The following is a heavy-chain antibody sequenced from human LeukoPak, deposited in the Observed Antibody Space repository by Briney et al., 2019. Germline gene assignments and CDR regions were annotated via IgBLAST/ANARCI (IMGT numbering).Heavy chain of an antibody. J-gene: IGHJ3*02. CDR2: ISWDGGST. Sequence: GGSLRLSCAASGFTFDDYTMHWVRQAPGKGLEWVSLISWDGGSTYYADSVKGRFTISRDNSKNSLYLQMNSLRTEDTALYYCAKDTSIAARPGTFDIWGQGTMVTVSS. V-gene: IGHV3-43*01. D-gene: IGHD6-6*01. CDR1: GFTFDDYT. CDR3: AKDTSIAARPGTFDI.